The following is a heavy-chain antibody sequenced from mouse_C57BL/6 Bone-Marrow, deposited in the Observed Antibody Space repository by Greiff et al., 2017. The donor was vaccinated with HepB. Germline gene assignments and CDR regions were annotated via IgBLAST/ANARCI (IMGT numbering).Heavy chain of an antibody. CDR3: TKDSNYSYYYAMDY. CDR2: IDPENGDT. Sequence: VQLQQSGAELVRPGASVKLSCTASGFNIKDDYMHWVKQRPEQGLEWIGWIDPENGDTEYASKFQGKATITADTPSNTAYLQLSSLTSEDTAVYYCTKDSNYSYYYAMDYWGQGTSVTVSS. V-gene: IGHV14-4*01. J-gene: IGHJ4*01. D-gene: IGHD2-5*01. CDR1: GFNIKDDY.